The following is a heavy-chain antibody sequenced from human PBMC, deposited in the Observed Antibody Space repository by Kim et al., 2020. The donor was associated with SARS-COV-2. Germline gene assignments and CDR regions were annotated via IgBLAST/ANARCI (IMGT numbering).Heavy chain of an antibody. CDR1: GGSISSSSYY. Sequence: SETLSLTCTVSGGSISSSSYYWGWIRQPPGKGLEWIGSIYYSGSTYYNPSLKSRVTISVDTSKNQFSLKLSSVTAADTAVYYCARHSLRYFDYFFDYWGQGTLVTVSS. V-gene: IGHV4-39*01. J-gene: IGHJ4*02. CDR2: IYYSGST. D-gene: IGHD3-9*01. CDR3: ARHSLRYFDYFFDY.